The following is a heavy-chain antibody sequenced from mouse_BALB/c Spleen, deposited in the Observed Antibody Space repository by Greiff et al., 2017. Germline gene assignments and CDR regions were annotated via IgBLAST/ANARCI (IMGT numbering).Heavy chain of an antibody. J-gene: IGHJ2*01. CDR1: GYTFSSYW. Sequence: VQLQQSGAEPMKPGASVKISCKATGYTFSSYWIEWVKQRPGHGLEWIGEILPGSGSTNYNEKFKGKATFTAYTSSNTAYMQLSSLTSEDSAVYYCARLLRLYYFDYWGQGTTLTVSS. V-gene: IGHV1-9*01. CDR3: ARLLRLYYFDY. D-gene: IGHD1-2*01. CDR2: ILPGSGST.